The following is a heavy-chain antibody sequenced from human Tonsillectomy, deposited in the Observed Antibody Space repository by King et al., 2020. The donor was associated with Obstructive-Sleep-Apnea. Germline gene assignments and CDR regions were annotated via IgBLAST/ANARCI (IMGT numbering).Heavy chain of an antibody. J-gene: IGHJ4*02. Sequence: VQLVESGGGVVQPGGSLRLSCAASGFTFSNYAMHWVRQAPGKGLEWVAFIRYDGSNRHYADSVKGRSTISRDNSKNTLYLQMNSLRVEDTAVYYCARGSYDILGGDPPGFDYWGQGTLVTVSS. CDR3: ARGSYDILGGDPPGFDY. D-gene: IGHD3-9*01. V-gene: IGHV3-30*02. CDR1: GFTFSNYA. CDR2: IRYDGSNR.